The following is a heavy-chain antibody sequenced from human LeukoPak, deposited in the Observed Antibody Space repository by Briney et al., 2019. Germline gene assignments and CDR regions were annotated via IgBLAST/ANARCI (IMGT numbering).Heavy chain of an antibody. CDR3: ARGRESRAVAACDY. J-gene: IGHJ4*02. CDR2: INWNGGST. D-gene: IGHD6-19*01. Sequence: GGALRLSCAASGFTFDDYGMSWVRQAPGKGLEWVSGINWNGGSTGYADSVKGRFTISRDNAKNSLYLQMNSLRAEDTALYYCARGRESRAVAACDYWGQGTLVTVSS. V-gene: IGHV3-20*04. CDR1: GFTFDDYG.